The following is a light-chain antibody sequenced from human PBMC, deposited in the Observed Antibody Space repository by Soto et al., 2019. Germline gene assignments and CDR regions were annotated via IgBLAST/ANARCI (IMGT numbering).Light chain of an antibody. Sequence: QSVLTQPPSASGSPGQSVTISCTGTSSDVGGYNYVSWYQQHPGKAPKLMIYEVSKRPSGVPDRFSGSKSGNTASLTVSGLQAEDEADYYCSSYADTDTHVFGTGTKVTVL. V-gene: IGLV2-8*01. CDR3: SSYADTDTHV. CDR2: EVS. J-gene: IGLJ1*01. CDR1: SSDVGGYNY.